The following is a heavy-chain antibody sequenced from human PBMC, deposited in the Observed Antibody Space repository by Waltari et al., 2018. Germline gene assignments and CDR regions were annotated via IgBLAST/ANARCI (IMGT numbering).Heavy chain of an antibody. D-gene: IGHD3-22*01. Sequence: QVQLVQSGAEVKKPGSSVKVSCKASGGTFSSYAISWVRQAPGQGLEWMGGFIPIVGTGNYAQKFQGRVTITADESTSTAYMELSSLRSEDTAVYYCASSQYYDSSGYYWFDPWGQGTLVTVSS. CDR2: FIPIVGTG. CDR1: GGTFSSYA. V-gene: IGHV1-69*01. CDR3: ASSQYYDSSGYYWFDP. J-gene: IGHJ5*02.